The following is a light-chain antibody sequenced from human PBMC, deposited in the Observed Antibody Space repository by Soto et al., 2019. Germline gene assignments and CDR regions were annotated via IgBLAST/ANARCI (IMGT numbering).Light chain of an antibody. J-gene: IGLJ3*02. CDR1: SSNIGAGYD. Sequence: QLVLTQPPSVSVAPGQRVTISCTGSSSNIGAGYDVHWYQQLPGTAPKLLIYGNSNRPSGVPDRFSGSKSGTSASLAITGLQAEEEADYYCQSYDSSLSGSVFGGGTKLTVL. CDR3: QSYDSSLSGSV. V-gene: IGLV1-40*01. CDR2: GNS.